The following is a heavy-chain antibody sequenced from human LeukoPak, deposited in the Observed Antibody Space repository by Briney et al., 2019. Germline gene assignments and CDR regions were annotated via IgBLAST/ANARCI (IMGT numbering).Heavy chain of an antibody. V-gene: IGHV3-30-3*01. CDR3: AGGDYDYAFDI. Sequence: GGSLRLSCAASGFTFSSYAMHWVRQAPGKGLEWVAVISYDGSNKYYADSVKGRFTISRDNSKNTLYLQMNSLRAEDTAVYYCAGGDYDYAFDIWGRGTMVTVSS. J-gene: IGHJ3*02. D-gene: IGHD5-12*01. CDR2: ISYDGSNK. CDR1: GFTFSSYA.